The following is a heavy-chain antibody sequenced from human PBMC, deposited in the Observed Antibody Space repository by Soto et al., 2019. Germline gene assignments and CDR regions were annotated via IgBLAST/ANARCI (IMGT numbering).Heavy chain of an antibody. CDR3: AMDYGDRPEYFKP. V-gene: IGHV1-18*04. CDR2: ISPLKGRT. D-gene: IGHD4-17*01. Sequence: QVQLVQSGPDLKRPGASMKVSCKASGYTFTSYGISWVRQAPGQGLEWMAWISPLKGRTQYSQKAQGRVTLSTDTSSNPAYMEMTTLRVDDTAVYYCAMDYGDRPEYFKPWGQGTLVTVSS. J-gene: IGHJ1*01. CDR1: GYTFTSYG.